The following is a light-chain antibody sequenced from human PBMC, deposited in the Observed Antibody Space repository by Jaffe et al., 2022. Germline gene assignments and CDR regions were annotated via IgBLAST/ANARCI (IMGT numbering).Light chain of an antibody. CDR1: SSDIGNYNF. CDR3: SSYRTPNSRV. Sequence: SALTQPASVSGSPGQSITISCTGTSSDIGNYNFVSWYQQHPGKAPKLIIFEVFNRPAGISDRFSGSKSGDTAFLTISGLQPEDEGDYYCSSYRTPNSRVFGGGTKVTVL. J-gene: IGLJ3*02. CDR2: EVF. V-gene: IGLV2-14*01.